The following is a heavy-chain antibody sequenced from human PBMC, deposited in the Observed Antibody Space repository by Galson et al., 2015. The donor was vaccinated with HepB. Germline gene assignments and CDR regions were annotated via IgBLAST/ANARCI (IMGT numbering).Heavy chain of an antibody. J-gene: IGHJ6*02. D-gene: IGHD2-15*01. Sequence: SLRLSCAASGFTFSSYAMHWVRQAPGKGLEWVAVISYDGSNKYYADSVKGRFTISRDNSKNTLYLQMNSLRAEDTAVYYCARDTVAVVVVAVHRVHVYANYYYGMDVWGQGTTVTVSS. CDR3: ARDTVAVVVVAVHRVHVYANYYYGMDV. CDR1: GFTFSSYA. V-gene: IGHV3-30*04. CDR2: ISYDGSNK.